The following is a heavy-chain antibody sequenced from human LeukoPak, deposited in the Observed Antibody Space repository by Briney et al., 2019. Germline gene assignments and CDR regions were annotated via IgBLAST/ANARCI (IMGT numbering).Heavy chain of an antibody. Sequence: GGSLRLSCAASGFTFSSYSMNWVRQAPGKGLEWVSSISSSSSYIYYADSVKGRFTISRDNAKNSLYLQMNSLRAEDTAVYYCARSGDYYYDSSGPWLSDIWGQGTMVTVSS. D-gene: IGHD3-22*01. CDR2: ISSSSSYI. V-gene: IGHV3-21*04. CDR1: GFTFSSYS. CDR3: ARSGDYYYDSSGPWLSDI. J-gene: IGHJ3*02.